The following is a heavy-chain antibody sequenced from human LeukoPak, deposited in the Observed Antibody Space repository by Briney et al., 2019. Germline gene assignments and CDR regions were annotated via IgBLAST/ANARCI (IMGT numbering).Heavy chain of an antibody. V-gene: IGHV3-11*05. J-gene: IGHJ4*02. CDR1: GFTFSDYY. CDR3: ARDNYESSGPQNF. Sequence: GGSLRLSCAVSGFTFSDYYMSWIRQAPGKGLEWLSYISGTSLSTYHADSVKGRFTISRDNAKNSLYLQMNSLSAEGTAVYFCARDNYESSGPQNFWGQGTLVTVSS. D-gene: IGHD3-22*01. CDR2: ISGTSLST.